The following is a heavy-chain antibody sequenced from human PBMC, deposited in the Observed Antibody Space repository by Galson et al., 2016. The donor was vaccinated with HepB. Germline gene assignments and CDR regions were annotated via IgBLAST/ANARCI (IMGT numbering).Heavy chain of an antibody. J-gene: IGHJ4*02. CDR1: GFTFNDYW. D-gene: IGHD6-13*01. CDR2: INNDGSSS. V-gene: IGHV3-74*01. CDR3: TRVHREGIAAAGLQI. Sequence: LRLSCAASGFTFNDYWMHWVRQAPGRGLDWVSRINNDGSSSTYADSVKGRFTISRDNAKNTLYLRMNSLRAEDTALYYCTRVHREGIAAAGLQIWGQGTLVSVSS.